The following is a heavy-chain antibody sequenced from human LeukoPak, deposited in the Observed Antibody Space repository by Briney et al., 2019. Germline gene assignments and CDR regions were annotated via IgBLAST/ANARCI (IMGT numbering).Heavy chain of an antibody. D-gene: IGHD3-22*01. J-gene: IGHJ4*02. CDR1: GFTFSNYA. Sequence: AGGSLRLSCAASGFTFSNYAMNWVRQAPGKGLEWVSTISGGGGTTYYADSVKGRFTISRDSSKNTLYLQMNSLRAEDTAVYYCAKKTYYYDSSGYYGYWGQGTLVTVSS. CDR3: AKKTYYYDSSGYYGY. CDR2: ISGGGGTT. V-gene: IGHV3-23*01.